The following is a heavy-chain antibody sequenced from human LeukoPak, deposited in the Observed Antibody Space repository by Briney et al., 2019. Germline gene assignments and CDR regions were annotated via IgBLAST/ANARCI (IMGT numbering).Heavy chain of an antibody. CDR2: INPNSGGT. Sequence: GASVKVSCKASGYTVTGYYMHWVRQPPGQGLEWMGWINPNSGGTNYAQKFQGGVTMTRDTSISTAYMELSRLRSDDTAVYYCARVLIRFRNWFDPWGQGTLVTVSS. CDR3: ARVLIRFRNWFDP. J-gene: IGHJ5*02. CDR1: GYTVTGYY. V-gene: IGHV1-2*02. D-gene: IGHD3-3*01.